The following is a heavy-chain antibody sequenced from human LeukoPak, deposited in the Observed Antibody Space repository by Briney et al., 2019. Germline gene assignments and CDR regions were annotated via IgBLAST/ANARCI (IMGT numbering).Heavy chain of an antibody. V-gene: IGHV3-33*08. CDR3: ARDKEPGWFDP. CDR2: IWYDGSNK. J-gene: IGHJ5*02. CDR1: GFTFGDFF. Sequence: GGSLRLSCAASGFTFGDFFMSWVRQAPGKGLEWVAVIWYDGSNKYYADSVKGRFTISRDNSKNTLYLQMNSLRAEDTAVYYCARDKEPGWFDPWGQGTLVTVSS.